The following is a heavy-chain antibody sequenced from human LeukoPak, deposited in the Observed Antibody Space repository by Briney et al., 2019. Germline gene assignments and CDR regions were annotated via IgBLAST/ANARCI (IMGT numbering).Heavy chain of an antibody. CDR1: GFTFSSYW. CDR3: ARVWGYSSSWPPYYFDY. CDR2: IKQDGSEK. D-gene: IGHD6-13*01. V-gene: IGHV3-7*01. Sequence: GGSLRLSCAASGFTFSSYWMSWVRQAPGKGLEWVANIKQDGSEKYYVDSVKGRFTISRDNAKNSLYLQMNSLRAEDTAVYYCARVWGYSSSWPPYYFDYWGQGTLVTVSS. J-gene: IGHJ4*02.